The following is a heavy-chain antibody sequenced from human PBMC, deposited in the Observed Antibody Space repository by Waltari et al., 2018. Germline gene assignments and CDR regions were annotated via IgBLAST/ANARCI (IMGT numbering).Heavy chain of an antibody. CDR2: IIPILGIA. CDR1: GGTVSSYA. Sequence: QVQLVQSGAEVKKPGSSVKVSCKASGGTVSSYAISWVRQATGQGLEWMGRIIPILGIANYAQKFQGRVTITADKSTSTAYMELSSLRSEDTAVYYCARDQCSGGSCYRTNYYYGMDVWGQGTTVTVSS. V-gene: IGHV1-69*04. D-gene: IGHD2-15*01. J-gene: IGHJ6*02. CDR3: ARDQCSGGSCYRTNYYYGMDV.